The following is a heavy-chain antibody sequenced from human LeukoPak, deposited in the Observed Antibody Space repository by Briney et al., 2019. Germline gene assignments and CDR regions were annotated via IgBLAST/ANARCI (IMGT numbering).Heavy chain of an antibody. CDR1: GFTFSSYD. CDR2: ISSTSNYI. D-gene: IGHD3-3*01. CDR3: ARTVFGAYNWFDP. V-gene: IGHV3-21*01. J-gene: IGHJ5*02. Sequence: GGSLRLSCVASGFTFSSYDMNWVRQAPGKGLEWVSSISSTSNYINYADSVKGRFTISRDNAKSSLYLQMNSLRIDDTAVYYCARTVFGAYNWFDPWGQGALVTVAS.